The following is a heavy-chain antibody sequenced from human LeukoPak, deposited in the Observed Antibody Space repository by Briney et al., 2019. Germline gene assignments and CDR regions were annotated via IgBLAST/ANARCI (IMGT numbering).Heavy chain of an antibody. Sequence: GGSLRLSCAASGFTFSSYGMHWVRQAPGKGLEWVAVISYDGSNKYYADSVKGRFAISRDNSKNTLYLQMNSLRAEDTAVYYCAKDRGRLGELSSYWGQGTLVTVSS. CDR3: AKDRGRLGELSSY. D-gene: IGHD3-16*02. CDR2: ISYDGSNK. CDR1: GFTFSSYG. V-gene: IGHV3-30*18. J-gene: IGHJ4*02.